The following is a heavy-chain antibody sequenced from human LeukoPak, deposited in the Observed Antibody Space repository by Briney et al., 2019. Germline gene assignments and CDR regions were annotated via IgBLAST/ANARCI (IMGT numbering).Heavy chain of an antibody. Sequence: ASVKVSCKGSGYTFTSYYMHWVRQAPGQGLEWMRIINPSGGSTSYAQKFQGRVTMTRDTSTSTVYMELSSLRSEDTAVYYCARAPLKITAAGLDYYYYMDVWGKGTTVTISS. CDR2: INPSGGST. CDR3: ARAPLKITAAGLDYYYYMDV. V-gene: IGHV1-46*01. CDR1: GYTFTSYY. D-gene: IGHD6-13*01. J-gene: IGHJ6*03.